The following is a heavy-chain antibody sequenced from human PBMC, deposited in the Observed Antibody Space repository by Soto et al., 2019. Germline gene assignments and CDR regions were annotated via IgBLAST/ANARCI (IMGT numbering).Heavy chain of an antibody. CDR2: INPSGGST. CDR3: AREERRRARGWFAP. Sequence: QVQLVQSGAEVKKPGASVKVSCKASGYTFTSYYMHWVRQAPGQGLEWMGIINPSGGSTSYAQKFQGSVTMTRDTSTSTVYMELSSLRSEATAVYYWAREERRRARGWFAPWGQGTLVTVSS. J-gene: IGHJ5*02. D-gene: IGHD1-26*01. V-gene: IGHV1-46*01. CDR1: GYTFTSYY.